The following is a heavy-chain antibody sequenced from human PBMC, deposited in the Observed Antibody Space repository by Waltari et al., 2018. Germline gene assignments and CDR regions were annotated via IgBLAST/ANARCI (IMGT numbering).Heavy chain of an antibody. CDR3: ARRVGASDDGDPYYFDY. D-gene: IGHD4-17*01. CDR1: GYRFTSYW. Sequence: EVQLVQSGAEVKKPGESLKISCKGSGYRFTSYWIGWVRQMPGKGLEWMGIIHPGDSDKRYSPSFQGQVTISGDKSINTACLQWRSLKASDTAMYYCARRVGASDDGDPYYFDYWGQGTLVTVSS. J-gene: IGHJ4*02. CDR2: IHPGDSDK. V-gene: IGHV5-51*01.